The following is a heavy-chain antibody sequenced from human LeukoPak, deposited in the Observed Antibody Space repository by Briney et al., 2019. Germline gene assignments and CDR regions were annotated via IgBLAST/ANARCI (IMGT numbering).Heavy chain of an antibody. CDR1: GFNFDDYA. CDR3: AKDIPERGYPEC. Sequence: AGSLRLSCAASGFNFDDYAMHWVRQAPGKGLEWVSLISGDGGRTFYADSVKGRFTISRDNSKNSLCLRMKSLRTEDTALYFCAKDIPERGYPECWGQGTLVTVSS. J-gene: IGHJ4*02. V-gene: IGHV3-43*02. CDR2: ISGDGGRT. D-gene: IGHD3-22*01.